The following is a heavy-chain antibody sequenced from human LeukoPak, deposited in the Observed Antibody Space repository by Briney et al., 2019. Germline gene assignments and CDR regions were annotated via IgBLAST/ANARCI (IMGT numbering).Heavy chain of an antibody. CDR3: ARGAQLRYFDWLSPHYYYYYGMDV. J-gene: IGHJ6*04. CDR1: GGSVSSGSYY. CDR2: IYYSGST. V-gene: IGHV4-61*01. Sequence: SETLSLTCTVSGGSVSSGSYYWSWIRQPPGKGLEWIGYIYYSGSTNYNPSLKSRVTISVDTSKNQFSLKLSSVTAADTAVYYCARGAQLRYFDWLSPHYYYYYGMDVWGKGTTVTVSS. D-gene: IGHD3-9*01.